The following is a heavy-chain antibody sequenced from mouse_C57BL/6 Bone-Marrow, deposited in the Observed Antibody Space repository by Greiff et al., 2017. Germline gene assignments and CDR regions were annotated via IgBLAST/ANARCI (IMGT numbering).Heavy chain of an antibody. D-gene: IGHD2-1*01. CDR3: AREIYGNYAYWYFDV. CDR1: GYTFTSYW. CDR2: IDPSDSYT. Sequence: VHLVESGAELVKPGASVKLSCKASGYTFTSYWMQWVKQRPGQGLEWIGEIDPSDSYTNYNQKFKGKATLTVDTSSSTAYMQLSSLTSEDSAVYYCAREIYGNYAYWYFDVWGTGTTVTVSS. V-gene: IGHV1-50*01. J-gene: IGHJ1*03.